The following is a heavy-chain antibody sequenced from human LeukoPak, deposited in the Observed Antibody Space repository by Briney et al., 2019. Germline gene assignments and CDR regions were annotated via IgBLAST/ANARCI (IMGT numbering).Heavy chain of an antibody. CDR3: ARGRRRTRLTGYRYYFDY. Sequence: SETLSLTCTVSGGSISSSSYYWGWIRQPPGKGLEWIGSIYYSGSTYYNPSLKSRVTISVDTSKNQFSLKLSSVAAADTAVYYCARGRRRTRLTGYRYYFDYWGQGTLVTVSS. CDR1: GGSISSSSYY. J-gene: IGHJ4*02. D-gene: IGHD3-9*01. CDR2: IYYSGST. V-gene: IGHV4-39*01.